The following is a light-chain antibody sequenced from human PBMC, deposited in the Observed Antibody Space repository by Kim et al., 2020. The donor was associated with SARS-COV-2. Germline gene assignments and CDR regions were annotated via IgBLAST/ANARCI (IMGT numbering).Light chain of an antibody. CDR1: QSIGTW. V-gene: IGKV1-5*03. Sequence: DIQMTQSPSTLSVSVGDRVTITCRPSQSIGTWLAWYQQKPGKAPRLLIYEASNLDSGVPSRFSGSGSGTEFTLTISSLQTDDFATYYCQQYNRSPGLTFGGGTKVDIK. CDR2: EAS. CDR3: QQYNRSPGLT. J-gene: IGKJ4*01.